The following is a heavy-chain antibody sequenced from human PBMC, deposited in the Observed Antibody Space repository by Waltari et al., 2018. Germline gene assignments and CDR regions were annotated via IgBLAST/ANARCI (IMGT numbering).Heavy chain of an antibody. D-gene: IGHD3-16*02. V-gene: IGHV4-31*03. CDR3: ARVNGTGDYIWGSYRSNWYFDL. Sequence: QVQLQESGPGLVKPSQTLSLTCTVSGGSISSGRYYWSWIRQHPGQGLEWIGYIYYSGSTNYNPSLKSRVTISVDTSKNQFSLKLSSVTAADTAVYYCARVNGTGDYIWGSYRSNWYFDLWGRGTLVTVSS. CDR2: IYYSGST. CDR1: GGSISSGRYY. J-gene: IGHJ2*01.